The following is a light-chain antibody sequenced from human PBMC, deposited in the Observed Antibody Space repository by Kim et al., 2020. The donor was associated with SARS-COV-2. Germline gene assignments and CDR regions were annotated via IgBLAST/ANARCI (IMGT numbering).Light chain of an antibody. J-gene: IGLJ3*02. CDR1: TSNVAVNA. CDR2: RDN. Sequence: GQRVSITFSGSTSNVAVNAVPCYHQLPGTAPKLLIYRDNHRPSGVPDRFSASKSGTSASLAISCLLSEDEADDYCATWDDSLDAWVFGGGTQLTVL. CDR3: ATWDDSLDAWV. V-gene: IGLV1-44*01.